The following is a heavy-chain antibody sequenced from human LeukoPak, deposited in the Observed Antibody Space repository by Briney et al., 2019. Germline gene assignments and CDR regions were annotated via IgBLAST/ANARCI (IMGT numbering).Heavy chain of an antibody. V-gene: IGHV3-23*01. CDR3: AKAVGATLKALFDY. J-gene: IGHJ4*02. CDR2: ISGSGGST. D-gene: IGHD1-26*01. CDR1: GFTFSSYA. Sequence: PGASLRLSCAASGFTFSSYAMSWVRQAPGKGLEWVSAISGSGGSTYYADSVKGRFTTSRDNSKNTLYLQMNSLRAEDTAVYYCAKAVGATLKALFDYWGQGALVTVSS.